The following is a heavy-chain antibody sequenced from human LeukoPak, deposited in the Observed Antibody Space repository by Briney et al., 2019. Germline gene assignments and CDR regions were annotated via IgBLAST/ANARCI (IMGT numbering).Heavy chain of an antibody. CDR1: GLTLSNYA. J-gene: IGHJ3*02. Sequence: GGSLRLSCAVSGLTLSNYAMTWVRQAPGKGLEWVSSIIVSGSRTYFADSVKGRFTISRDNSKNTLYLQMNSLRAEDTALYYCSKDPNGDYIGAFDMWGPGTLVTVSS. V-gene: IGHV3-23*01. CDR3: SKDPNGDYIGAFDM. D-gene: IGHD4-17*01. CDR2: IIVSGSRT.